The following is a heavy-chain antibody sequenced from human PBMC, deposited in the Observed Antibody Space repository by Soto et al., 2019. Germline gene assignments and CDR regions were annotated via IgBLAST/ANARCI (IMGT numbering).Heavy chain of an antibody. CDR2: IIPRSATS. V-gene: IGHV1-69*13. Sequence: GASVKVSCTASGGTFSSYAITWMRQAPGQGLEWMGGIIPRSATSNYAQKFQGRVTITADESTNTAYMELSSLRSEDTAVYYCAREGLVLVPTTVNSDYYYYAMDVWGQGTTVTVSS. CDR1: GGTFSSYA. CDR3: AREGLVLVPTTVNSDYYYYAMDV. D-gene: IGHD4-17*01. J-gene: IGHJ6*02.